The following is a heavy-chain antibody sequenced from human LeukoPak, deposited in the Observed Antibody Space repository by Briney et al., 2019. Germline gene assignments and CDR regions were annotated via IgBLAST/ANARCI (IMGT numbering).Heavy chain of an antibody. Sequence: SETLSLTCAVYGGSFSGYYWSWIRQPPGKGLEWIGEINHSGSTNYNPSLKSRVTISVDTSKNQFSLKLSSVTAADMAVYYCACGHGYGIDYWGQGTLVTVSS. D-gene: IGHD5-18*01. V-gene: IGHV4-34*01. CDR3: ACGHGYGIDY. CDR2: INHSGST. J-gene: IGHJ4*02. CDR1: GGSFSGYY.